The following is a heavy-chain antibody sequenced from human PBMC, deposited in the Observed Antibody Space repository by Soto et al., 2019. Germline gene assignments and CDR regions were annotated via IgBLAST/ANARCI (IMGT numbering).Heavy chain of an antibody. CDR1: GGSFSGYY. CDR2: IKHSGSI. J-gene: IGHJ6*02. V-gene: IGHV4-34*01. CDR3: ARRGLGYTYGFERSVVYYGRDV. D-gene: IGHD5-18*01. Sequence: QVQLQQWGAGLLKPSETLSLTCAVYGGSFSGYYWSWIRQPPGKGLVWSGEIKHSGSINYNPSLKSRVTISVDTSKNQFSLKLSSVTAADTAVYYCARRGLGYTYGFERSVVYYGRDVWRQGTTVTVSS.